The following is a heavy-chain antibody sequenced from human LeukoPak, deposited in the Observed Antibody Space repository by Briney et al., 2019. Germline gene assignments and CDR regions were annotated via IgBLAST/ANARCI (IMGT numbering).Heavy chain of an antibody. CDR1: GFTFTSYA. D-gene: IGHD3/OR15-3a*01. Sequence: GGSLRLSCAASGFTFTSYAMDWVRQAPGKGLEWVAVISFDGSNKYYADSVKGRFTIFRDNSKNTLYLQMNSLRAEDTALYYCANSWTVYFRGVNYWGQGTLVTVSS. V-gene: IGHV3-30*04. CDR3: ANSWTVYFRGVNY. J-gene: IGHJ4*02. CDR2: ISFDGSNK.